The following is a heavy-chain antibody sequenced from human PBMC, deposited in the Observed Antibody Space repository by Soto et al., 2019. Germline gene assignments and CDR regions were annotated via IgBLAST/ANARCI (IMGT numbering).Heavy chain of an antibody. Sequence: GGSLRLSCAASGFMFSAYWMSWVRQNPGKGLEWVATISGGASDKFYVDSVKGRFTISRDDSKNTLYLQMDSLRDEDTAVYYCVREDWHRFDSWGQGTLVTVSS. D-gene: IGHD2-21*01. J-gene: IGHJ4*02. CDR2: ISGGASDK. CDR1: GFMFSAYW. CDR3: VREDWHRFDS. V-gene: IGHV3-7*01.